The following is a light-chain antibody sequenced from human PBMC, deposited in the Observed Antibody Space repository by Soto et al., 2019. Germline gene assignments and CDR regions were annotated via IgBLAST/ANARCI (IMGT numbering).Light chain of an antibody. CDR2: LGS. Sequence: DIVMTQSQLSLTVTPGEQASISCRSSQSLLHSNGYKYLDWYLQMPGQSPQLLIYLGSNRASGVPDRFSGTGSGTDFTLKISRVEAEDVGVYYCMPALQTPRLTFGGGTKVEIK. J-gene: IGKJ4*01. V-gene: IGKV2-28*01. CDR1: QSLLHSNGYKY. CDR3: MPALQTPRLT.